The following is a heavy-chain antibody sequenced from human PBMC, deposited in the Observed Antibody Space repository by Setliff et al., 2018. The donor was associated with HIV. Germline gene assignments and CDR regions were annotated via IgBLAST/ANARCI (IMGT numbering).Heavy chain of an antibody. CDR1: GFTFSSYG. J-gene: IGHJ6*02. D-gene: IGHD1-1*01. CDR3: AKSGVRPHPSHDYYYYGMDV. V-gene: IGHV3-33*06. Sequence: GGSLRLSCAASGFTFSSYGMHWVRQAPGKGLEWVAVIWYDGSNKYYADSVKGRFTISRDNSKNMLYLQMNSLRAEDTAVYYCAKSGVRPHPSHDYYYYGMDVWGQGTTVTV. CDR2: IWYDGSNK.